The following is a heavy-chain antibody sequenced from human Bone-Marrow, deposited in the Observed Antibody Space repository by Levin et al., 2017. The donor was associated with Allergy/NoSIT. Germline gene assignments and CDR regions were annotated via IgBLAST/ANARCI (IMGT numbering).Heavy chain of an antibody. D-gene: IGHD1-1*01. CDR2: IYYSGDA. Sequence: SQTLSLTCTVSGGTINNGFYFWAWIRQPPGKGLEWIGNIYYSGDAYYNPSLKSRVTMSVDTSKNQFSLKLSSVTATDTARYYCVSPLRAPSDSWNDSWGQGTLVKVSS. V-gene: IGHV4-39*01. CDR3: VSPLRAPSDSWNDS. CDR1: GGTINNGFYF. J-gene: IGHJ4*02.